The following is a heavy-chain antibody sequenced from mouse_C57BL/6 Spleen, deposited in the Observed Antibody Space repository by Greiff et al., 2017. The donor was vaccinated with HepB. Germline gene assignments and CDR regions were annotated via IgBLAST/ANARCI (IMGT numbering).Heavy chain of an antibody. CDR2: INPSSGYT. D-gene: IGHD2-4*01. Sequence: VQLQQSGAELARPGASVKMSCKASGYTFTSYTMHWVKQRPGQGLEWIGYINPSSGYTKYNQKFKDKATLTADKSSSPAYMQLSSLTSEDSAVYYCASAYDYQRMDYWGQGTSVTVSS. J-gene: IGHJ4*01. V-gene: IGHV1-4*01. CDR1: GYTFTSYT. CDR3: ASAYDYQRMDY.